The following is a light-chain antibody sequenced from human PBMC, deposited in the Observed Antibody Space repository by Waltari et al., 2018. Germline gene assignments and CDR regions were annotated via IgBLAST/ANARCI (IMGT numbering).Light chain of an antibody. V-gene: IGLV2-23*02. J-gene: IGLJ2*01. CDR3: CSYAGTDTFWL. CDR1: SSDVGTYNL. CDR2: EVT. Sequence: QSALTQPASVSASPAQSIAISCTGTSSDVGTYNLVSWYQHQPGKAPKLIIYEVTKRPSGVSDRFSGSKSGNTASLTISGLQAEDESDYYCCSYAGTDTFWLFGGGTKLTVL.